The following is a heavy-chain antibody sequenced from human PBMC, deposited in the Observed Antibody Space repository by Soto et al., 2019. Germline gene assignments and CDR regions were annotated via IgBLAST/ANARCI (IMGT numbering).Heavy chain of an antibody. CDR1: GGSISSGEYY. CDR2: IYYSGST. CDR3: ARGQRDITIFGVALTAGFDY. Sequence: SETLSLTCTVSGGSISSGEYYWSWNRQPPGKGLEWIGYIYYSGSTYYNPSLKSRVTISVDTSKNQFSLKLSSVTAADTAVYYCARGQRDITIFGVALTAGFDYWGQGALVTVSS. D-gene: IGHD3-3*01. J-gene: IGHJ4*02. V-gene: IGHV4-30-4*01.